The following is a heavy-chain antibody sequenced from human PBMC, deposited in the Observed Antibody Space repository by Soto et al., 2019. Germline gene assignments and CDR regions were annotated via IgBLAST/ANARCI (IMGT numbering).Heavy chain of an antibody. CDR2: MNPGSGYT. V-gene: IGHV1-8*01. CDR1: GYSFTNND. J-gene: IGHJ5*02. CDR3: ARMETFGSLNWFDP. Sequence: ASVKVSCKASGYSFTNNDVSWVLQATGQGLEWMGWMNPGSGYTGYAQKFQGRVTMTRDISIATAYMELSSLRSDDTAIYYCARMETFGSLNWFDPWGQGTLVTVSS. D-gene: IGHD3-16*01.